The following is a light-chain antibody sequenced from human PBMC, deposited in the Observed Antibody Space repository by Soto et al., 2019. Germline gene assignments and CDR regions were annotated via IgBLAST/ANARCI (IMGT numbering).Light chain of an antibody. CDR3: SSYAGSNNLV. V-gene: IGLV2-8*01. CDR2: EVI. CDR1: SSDVGGYNY. J-gene: IGLJ3*02. Sequence: QSVLTQPPSASGSPRQSVTISCTGTSSDVGGYNYVSWYQQHPGKAPKLMIYEVIKRPSGVPDRFSGSKSGNTASLAVSGLQAEDEADYYCSSYAGSNNLVFGGGTKLTVL.